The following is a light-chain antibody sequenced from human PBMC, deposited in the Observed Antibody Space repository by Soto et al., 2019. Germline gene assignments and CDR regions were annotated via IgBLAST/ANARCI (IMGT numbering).Light chain of an antibody. CDR3: QQYNDRPPIT. Sequence: DIVMTQSPDSLAVSPGERATLSCRASQSVSSNLAWFQQKTGQAPRLLIYGASTRDTGIPARFSGSGSGSEFTLTISGLQSEDFAVYYCQQYNDRPPITFGQGTRLEIK. CDR1: QSVSSN. J-gene: IGKJ5*01. V-gene: IGKV3-15*01. CDR2: GAS.